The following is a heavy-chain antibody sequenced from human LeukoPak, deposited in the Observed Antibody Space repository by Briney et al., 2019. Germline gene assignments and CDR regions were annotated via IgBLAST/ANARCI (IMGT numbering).Heavy chain of an antibody. J-gene: IGHJ5*02. V-gene: IGHV4-39*07. CDR3: AREPDA. CDR2: VHHTGRA. CDR1: GDSISGSNYH. Sequence: SETLSLTCTVSGDSISGSNYHWGWIRQPPGKGLEWLGTVHHTGRAFYNPSLRGRTTVSVDTSKNQFSMKLTSVTAADTAVYYCAREPDAWGQGTLVTVSS.